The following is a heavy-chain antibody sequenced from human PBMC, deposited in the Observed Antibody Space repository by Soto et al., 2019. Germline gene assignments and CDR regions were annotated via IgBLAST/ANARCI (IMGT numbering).Heavy chain of an antibody. Sequence: QVQLVQSGAEVKKPGASVKVSCKASGYTFTSYDINWVRQATGQGLEWMGWMNPNSGNTGYAQKFQGRVTMTRNTSISTGYMELSSLRSEDTAVYYCARRYGDGYYYYYYMDVWGKGTTVTVSS. CDR3: ARRYGDGYYYYYYMDV. J-gene: IGHJ6*03. V-gene: IGHV1-8*01. CDR2: MNPNSGNT. CDR1: GYTFTSYD. D-gene: IGHD4-17*01.